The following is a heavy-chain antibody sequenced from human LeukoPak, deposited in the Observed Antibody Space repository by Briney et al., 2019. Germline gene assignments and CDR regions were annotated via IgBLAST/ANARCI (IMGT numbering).Heavy chain of an antibody. CDR1: GFTFSSYW. J-gene: IGHJ4*02. D-gene: IGHD3-9*01. CDR2: INSDGSST. V-gene: IGHV3-74*01. CDR3: ARDQGGILTGYYTEFDY. Sequence: GGSLRLSCAASGFTFSSYWMHWVRQAPGKGLVWVSRINSDGSSTSYADSVKGRFTISRDNAKNTLYLQMNSLRAEDTAVHYCARDQGGILTGYYTEFDYWGQGTLVTVSS.